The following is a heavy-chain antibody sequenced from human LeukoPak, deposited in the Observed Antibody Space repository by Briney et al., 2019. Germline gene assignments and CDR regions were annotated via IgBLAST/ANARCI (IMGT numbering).Heavy chain of an antibody. CDR2: MNPNSGNT. Sequence: ASVKVSCKASGYTFTSYDINWVRQATGQGLAWMGWMNPNSGNTGYAQKFQGRVTMTRNTSISTAYMELSSLRSEDTAVYYCARGHRRGTVVTPNGYWGQGTLVTVSS. CDR1: GYTFTSYD. V-gene: IGHV1-8*01. J-gene: IGHJ4*02. CDR3: ARGHRRGTVVTPNGY. D-gene: IGHD4-23*01.